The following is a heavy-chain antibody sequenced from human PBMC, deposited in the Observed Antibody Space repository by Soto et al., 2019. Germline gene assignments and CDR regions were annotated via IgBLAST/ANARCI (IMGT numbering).Heavy chain of an antibody. CDR1: GYTFTSYA. Sequence: QVKLVQSGSELKKPGASVKVSCKASGYTFTSYAMNWVRQAPGQGLEWMGWINANTGNPTYAQGFTGRFVFSLDTSVSTAYLQICSLKAEDTAVYYCAIYRFLEWLPYNWFDPWGQGTLVTVSS. CDR3: AIYRFLEWLPYNWFDP. V-gene: IGHV7-4-1*01. CDR2: INANTGNP. J-gene: IGHJ5*02. D-gene: IGHD3-3*01.